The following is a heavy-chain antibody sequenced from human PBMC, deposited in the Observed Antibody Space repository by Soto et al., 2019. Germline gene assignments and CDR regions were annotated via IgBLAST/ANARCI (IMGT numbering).Heavy chain of an antibody. J-gene: IGHJ4*02. CDR1: GYSFTSYW. D-gene: IGHD3-22*01. CDR3: ARLDRWLLLPTVLPALDY. Sequence: GECLTDSCKASGYSFTSYWMGGVRQMPGKGLEWMGIIYPGDSDTRYSPSFQGQVTISADKSISTAYLQWSSLKASDTAMYYCARLDRWLLLPTVLPALDYWGQGTLVTVSS. V-gene: IGHV5-51*01. CDR2: IYPGDSDT.